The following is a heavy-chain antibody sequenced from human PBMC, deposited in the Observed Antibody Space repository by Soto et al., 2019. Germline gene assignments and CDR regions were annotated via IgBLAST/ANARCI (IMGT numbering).Heavy chain of an antibody. CDR3: ARHPHQTLFMWLLVHYYYGMGV. Sequence: GGSLRLSCAASGFTFSSYSMNWVRQAPGKGLEWVSSISSSSSYIYYADSVKGRFTISRDNAKNSLYLQMNSLRAEDTAVYYCARHPHQTLFMWLLVHYYYGMGVWVQGTTVTVSS. CDR1: GFTFSSYS. J-gene: IGHJ6*02. V-gene: IGHV3-21*01. D-gene: IGHD3-22*01. CDR2: ISSSSSYI.